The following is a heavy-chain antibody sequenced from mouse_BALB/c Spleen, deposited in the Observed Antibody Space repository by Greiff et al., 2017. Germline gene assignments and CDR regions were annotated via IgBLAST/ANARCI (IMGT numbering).Heavy chain of an antibody. D-gene: IGHD1-1*02. CDR3: ARMGGSWFAY. V-gene: IGHV1-7*01. Sequence: QVHVKQSGAELAKPGASVKMSCKASGYTFTSYWMHWVKQRPGQGLEWIGYINPSTGYTEYNQKFKDKATLTADKSSSTAYMQLSSLTSEDSAVYYCARMGGSWFAYWGQGTLVTVSA. CDR1: GYTFTSYW. CDR2: INPSTGYT. J-gene: IGHJ3*01.